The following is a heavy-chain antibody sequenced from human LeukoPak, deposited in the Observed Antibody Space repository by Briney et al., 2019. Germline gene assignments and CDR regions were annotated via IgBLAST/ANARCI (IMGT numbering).Heavy chain of an antibody. CDR1: GGSFSGYY. V-gene: IGHV4-34*01. J-gene: IGHJ4*02. CDR3: ARESAGAYSSSWYYFDY. CDR2: IYHSGST. Sequence: PSETLSLTCAVYGGSFSGYYWSWIRQPPGKGLEWIGSIYHSGSTYYNPSLKSRVTISVDTSKNQFSLKLSSVTAADTAVYYCARESAGAYSSSWYYFDYWGQGTLVTVSS. D-gene: IGHD6-13*01.